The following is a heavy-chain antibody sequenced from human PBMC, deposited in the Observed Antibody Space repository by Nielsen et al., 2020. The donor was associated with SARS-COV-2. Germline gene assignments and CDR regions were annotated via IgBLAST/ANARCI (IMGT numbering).Heavy chain of an antibody. V-gene: IGHV5-10-1*01. D-gene: IGHD3-22*01. CDR3: ASHEDYGDSSGYFDPWTFEY. J-gene: IGHJ4*02. CDR2: IDCSDSYT. Sequence: GESLKISCEGAGYSCSTYWITWGRQMPGKGVEWRGRIDCSDSYTNYSPSFQGHVTISVDNSISTAYLQWSSLKPSDTVIYYCASHEDYGDSSGYFDPWTFEYWGQGTLVTVSS. CDR1: GYSCSTYW.